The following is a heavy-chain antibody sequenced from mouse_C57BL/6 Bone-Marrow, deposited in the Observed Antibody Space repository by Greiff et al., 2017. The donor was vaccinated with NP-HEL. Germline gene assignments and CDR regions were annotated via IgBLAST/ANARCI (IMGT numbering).Heavy chain of an antibody. CDR2: ISSGGDYI. CDR1: GFTFSSYA. Sequence: EVHLVESGEGLVKPGGSLKLSCAASGFTFSSYAMSWVRQTPEKRLEWVAYISSGGDYIYYADTVKGRFTISRDNARNTLYLQMSSLKSEDTAMYYCTRETAQAPFAYWGQGTLVTVSA. D-gene: IGHD3-2*02. CDR3: TRETAQAPFAY. V-gene: IGHV5-9-1*02. J-gene: IGHJ3*01.